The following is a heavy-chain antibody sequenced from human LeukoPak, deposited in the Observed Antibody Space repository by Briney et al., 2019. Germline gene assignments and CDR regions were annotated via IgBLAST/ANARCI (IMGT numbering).Heavy chain of an antibody. D-gene: IGHD1-26*01. J-gene: IGHJ3*01. CDR2: VIRNSGTI. CDR3: AKDLAVGTTPRVYAFDV. CDR1: GFTFYDYA. Sequence: QAGGSLTLSCAPPGFTFYDYAMHWVRQVPGKGLGWGGGVIRNSGTIAYGDSVKGRFTISRDNARNSLYLQMNSLRTEDTALYYCAKDLAVGTTPRVYAFDVWGQGTMVTVS. V-gene: IGHV3-9*01.